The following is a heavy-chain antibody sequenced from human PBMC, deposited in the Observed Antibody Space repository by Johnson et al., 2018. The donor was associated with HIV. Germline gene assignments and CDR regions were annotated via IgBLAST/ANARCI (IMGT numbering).Heavy chain of an antibody. D-gene: IGHD6-13*01. Sequence: QVQLVESGGGLVQPGRSLRLSCAASGFTFSSYGMHWVRQAPGKGLEWVAVMSYDGSNKYYADSVKGRFTIYRDNSKNTLYLQMNRLRAEDTAVYYRAKGLGSAADGTRNAFDIWGQGTMGTVSS. CDR2: MSYDGSNK. V-gene: IGHV3-30*18. CDR3: AKGLGSAADGTRNAFDI. J-gene: IGHJ3*02. CDR1: GFTFSSYG.